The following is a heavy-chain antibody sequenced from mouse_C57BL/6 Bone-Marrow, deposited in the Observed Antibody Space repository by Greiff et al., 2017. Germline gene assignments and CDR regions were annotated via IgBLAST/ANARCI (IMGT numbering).Heavy chain of an antibody. D-gene: IGHD2-5*01. J-gene: IGHJ1*03. V-gene: IGHV1-55*01. Sequence: VQLQQPGAELVKPGASVKMSCTASGYTFTSYWITWVKQRPGQGLEWIGDIYPGSGSTNENEKFKGKATLTVDTSSSTAYMQLSSLTSEDTAVYYCARPYYSNDWYFDVWGTGTTVTVSA. CDR2: IYPGSGST. CDR3: ARPYYSNDWYFDV. CDR1: GYTFTSYW.